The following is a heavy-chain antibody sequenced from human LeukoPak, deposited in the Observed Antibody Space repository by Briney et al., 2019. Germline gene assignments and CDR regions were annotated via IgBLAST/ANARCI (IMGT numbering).Heavy chain of an antibody. CDR3: ARGMTMVVKGAFDI. CDR1: GYTFTSYG. J-gene: IGHJ3*02. D-gene: IGHD4-23*01. Sequence: GASVKVSCKASGYTFTSYGISWVRQAPGQGLEWMGWISAYNGNTNYAQKPQGRVTMTTDTSTSTAYMELRSLRSDDTAVYYCARGMTMVVKGAFDIWGQGTMVTVSS. CDR2: ISAYNGNT. V-gene: IGHV1-18*01.